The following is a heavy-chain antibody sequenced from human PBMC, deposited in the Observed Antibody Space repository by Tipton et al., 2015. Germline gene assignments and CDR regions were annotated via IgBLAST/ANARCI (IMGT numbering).Heavy chain of an antibody. CDR3: ARQSGESSGWPSAFDI. CDR2: IYYSGST. V-gene: IGHV4-39*01. D-gene: IGHD6-19*01. CDR1: GGSISSSSYY. J-gene: IGHJ3*02. Sequence: TLPLTCSVSGGSISSSSYYWGWIRQPPGKGLEWIGSIYYSGSTYYNPSLKSRVTISVDTSKNQFSLKLSSVAAADTAVYYCARQSGESSGWPSAFDIWGQGTMVTVSS.